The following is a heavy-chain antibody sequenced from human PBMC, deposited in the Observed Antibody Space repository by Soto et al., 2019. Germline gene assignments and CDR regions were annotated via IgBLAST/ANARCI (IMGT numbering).Heavy chain of an antibody. D-gene: IGHD3-22*01. CDR1: GFTFSSYS. V-gene: IGHV3-30-3*01. Sequence: QVQLVESGGAVVQPGRSLRLSCSASGFTFSSYSVHWVRQAPGKGLEWLAFMSYDGSTKYYADSVKGRFTVSRDNSKNTLYLQMDSLRTEDTAVYYCARDAYDDPPGYFQHWGQGTLLTVSS. J-gene: IGHJ1*01. CDR2: MSYDGSTK. CDR3: ARDAYDDPPGYFQH.